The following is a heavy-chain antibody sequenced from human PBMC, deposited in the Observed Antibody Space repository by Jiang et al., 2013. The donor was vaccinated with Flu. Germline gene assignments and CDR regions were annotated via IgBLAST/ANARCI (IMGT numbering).Heavy chain of an antibody. CDR3: ARVKQWLAPYDAFDI. CDR1: GYTFTSCY. V-gene: IGHV1-46*01. CDR2: INPSGGST. J-gene: IGHJ3*02. Sequence: VQLVESGAEVKKPGASVKVSCKASGYTFTSCYMHWVRQAPGQGLEWMGIINPSGGSTSYAQKFQGRVTMTRDTSTSTVYMELSSLRSEDTAVYYCARVKQWLAPYDAFDIWGQGTMVTVSS. D-gene: IGHD6-19*01.